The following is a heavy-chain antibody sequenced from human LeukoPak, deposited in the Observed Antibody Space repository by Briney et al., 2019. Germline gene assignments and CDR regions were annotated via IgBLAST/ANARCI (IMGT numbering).Heavy chain of an antibody. CDR1: GFTFSSYA. J-gene: IGHJ3*02. Sequence: GGSLRLSCAASGFTFSSYAMSWVRQAPGKGLEWVSAISGSGGSTYYADSVKGRFTISRDNAKNSLYLQMNSLRAEDTAVYYCARDHHRRLYDSQARDTFDIWGQGTMVTVSS. V-gene: IGHV3-23*01. D-gene: IGHD3-22*01. CDR3: ARDHHRRLYDSQARDTFDI. CDR2: ISGSGGST.